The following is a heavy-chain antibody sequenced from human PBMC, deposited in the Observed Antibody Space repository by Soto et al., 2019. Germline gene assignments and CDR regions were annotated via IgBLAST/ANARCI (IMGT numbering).Heavy chain of an antibody. D-gene: IGHD3-22*01. Sequence: GGFLRLSCAASGFTFPSYGMHRVRQAPGKGLEWVAVVSNDGSPKFYVGSVQGRFTISRDNSETTMYMQRSSLRPEDTAVYYCAKEAHSRCYGSYFDYWGQGTRVTVSS. CDR2: VSNDGSPK. CDR1: GFTFPSYG. J-gene: IGHJ4*02. V-gene: IGHV3-30*18. CDR3: AKEAHSRCYGSYFDY.